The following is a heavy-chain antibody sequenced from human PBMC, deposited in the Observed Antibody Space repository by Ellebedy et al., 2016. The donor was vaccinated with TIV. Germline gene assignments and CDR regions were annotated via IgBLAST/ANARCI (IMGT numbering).Heavy chain of an antibody. Sequence: ASVKVSXKASGYTFTGHYMHWVRQAPGQGPEWVGCINPNSGVTAYPPKFQGRVTVTRDTSVSIVSMDLSSLRSDGTALYYCAREMLGDNKSFDYWGQGTLVTVSS. CDR2: INPNSGVT. J-gene: IGHJ4*02. V-gene: IGHV1-2*02. CDR3: AREMLGDNKSFDY. CDR1: GYTFTGHY. D-gene: IGHD1-26*01.